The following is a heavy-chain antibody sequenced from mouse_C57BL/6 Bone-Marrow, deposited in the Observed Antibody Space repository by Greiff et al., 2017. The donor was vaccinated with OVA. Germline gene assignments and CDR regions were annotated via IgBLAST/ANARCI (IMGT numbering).Heavy chain of an antibody. V-gene: IGHV1-5*01. CDR1: GYTFTSYW. CDR2: IYPGNSDT. Sequence: EVQLVESGTVLARPGASVKMSCKTSGYTFTSYWMHWVKQRPGQGLEWIGAIYPGNSDTSYNQKFKGKAKLTAVTSASTAYMELSSLTNEDSAVYYCTRRTYYSNYPYYFDYWGQGTTLTVSS. CDR3: TRRTYYSNYPYYFDY. D-gene: IGHD2-5*01. J-gene: IGHJ2*01.